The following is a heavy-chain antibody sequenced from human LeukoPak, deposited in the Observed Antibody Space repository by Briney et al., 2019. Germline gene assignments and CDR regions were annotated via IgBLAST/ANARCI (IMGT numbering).Heavy chain of an antibody. CDR1: GFTFSGSA. CDR3: TTRIAPSGTVY. J-gene: IGHJ4*02. CDR2: ISSKVNRYAT. Sequence: GGSLRLSCAASGFTFSGSAMHWVRQASGKGLEWVGRISSKVNRYATAYAASVKGRITISRDDSKNTAYLQMSSLKTEDTAVYYCTTRIAPSGTVYWGQGTLVTVSS. D-gene: IGHD6-13*01. V-gene: IGHV3-73*01.